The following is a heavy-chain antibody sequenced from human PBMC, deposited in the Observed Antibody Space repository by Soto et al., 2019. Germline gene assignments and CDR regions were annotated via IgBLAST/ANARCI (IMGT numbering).Heavy chain of an antibody. J-gene: IGHJ6*02. CDR1: GYTFTRYY. CDR2: INPSGGST. Sequence: ASVKVSCKASGYTFTRYYMHWVRQAPGQGLEWMGIINPSGGSTSYAQKFQGRVTMTRDTSTSTVYMELSSLRSEDTAVYYCAREGGYCSGGSCYPAGYYYYGMDVWGQGTTVTVSS. CDR3: AREGGYCSGGSCYPAGYYYYGMDV. D-gene: IGHD2-15*01. V-gene: IGHV1-46*01.